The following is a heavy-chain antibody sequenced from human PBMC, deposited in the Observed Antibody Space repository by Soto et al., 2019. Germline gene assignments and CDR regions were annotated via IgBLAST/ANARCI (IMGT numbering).Heavy chain of an antibody. J-gene: IGHJ4*02. V-gene: IGHV3-33*01. CDR1: GFTFSSYG. Sequence: QVQLVESGGGVVQPGRSLRLSCAASGFTFSSYGMHWVRQAPGKGLEWVAVIWYDGSNKYYADSVKGRFTISRDNSKNTLYLQMNSLRAEDTAVYYCARDRAAAGLDYWGQGTLVTVSS. D-gene: IGHD6-13*01. CDR3: ARDRAAAGLDY. CDR2: IWYDGSNK.